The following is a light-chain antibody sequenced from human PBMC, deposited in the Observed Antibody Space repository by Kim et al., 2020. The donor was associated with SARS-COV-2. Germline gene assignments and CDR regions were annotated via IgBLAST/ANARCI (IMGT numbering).Light chain of an antibody. Sequence: ASLGDGVTLTCRATQDIGNYLAWYQQKPGEPPKLLIYSASTLQSGVPSRFGGRGSGTDFTLTISSLQPEDVATYYCQKYDSAPWTFGQGTKVDIK. CDR3: QKYDSAPWT. J-gene: IGKJ1*01. CDR2: SAS. CDR1: QDIGNY. V-gene: IGKV1-27*01.